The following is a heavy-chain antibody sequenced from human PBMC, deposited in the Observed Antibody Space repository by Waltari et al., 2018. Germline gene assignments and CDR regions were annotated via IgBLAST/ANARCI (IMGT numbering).Heavy chain of an antibody. CDR3: AKDAFGNTYLDS. V-gene: IGHV3-33*03. Sequence: QVQLVESGGGVVQPGNSLRLSCAASGFSLSNYGMHWVRPTPGGGGGGGALSWTDGSVEYYADSVRGRFTISRDNSKNILYLDMDSLRVDDTATYYCAKDAFGNTYLDSWGQGTLVTVSS. J-gene: IGHJ4*02. D-gene: IGHD3-10*01. CDR2: SWTDGSVE. CDR1: GFSLSNYG.